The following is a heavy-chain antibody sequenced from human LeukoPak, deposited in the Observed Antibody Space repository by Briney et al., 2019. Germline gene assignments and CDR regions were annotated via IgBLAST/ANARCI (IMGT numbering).Heavy chain of an antibody. J-gene: IGHJ3*02. V-gene: IGHV3-48*01. Sequence: GGSLRLSCAASGFTFSSYSMNWVRQAPGKGLEWVSYISSSSSTIYYADSVKGRFTISRDNAKNSLYLQMNSLRAEDTAVYYCAKGYNGYDYAFDIWGQGTMVTVSS. D-gene: IGHD5-12*01. CDR3: AKGYNGYDYAFDI. CDR2: ISSSSSTI. CDR1: GFTFSSYS.